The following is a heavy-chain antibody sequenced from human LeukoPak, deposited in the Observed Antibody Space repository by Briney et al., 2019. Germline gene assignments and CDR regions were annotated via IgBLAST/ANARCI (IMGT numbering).Heavy chain of an antibody. D-gene: IGHD1-1*01. CDR1: GYTFTAYY. CDR3: ARNGNGWDY. V-gene: IGHV1-2*02. J-gene: IGHJ4*02. Sequence: ASVKVSCKASGYTFTAYYIHWVRQAPGQGLEWMGWINPNSGGTNFAQKFQGRVTMTGDTSISTAYMEMSRVTSDDTAVYYCARNGNGWDYWGQGTLVTVSS. CDR2: INPNSGGT.